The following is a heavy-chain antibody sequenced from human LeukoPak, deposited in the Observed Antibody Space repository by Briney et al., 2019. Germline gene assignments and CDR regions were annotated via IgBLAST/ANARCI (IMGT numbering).Heavy chain of an antibody. CDR3: ARVGATIEYFDY. CDR1: GFTFSSYW. J-gene: IGHJ4*02. CDR2: IKQDGSEK. Sequence: GGSLRLSCAASGFTFSSYWMSWVRQAPGKGLEWVANIKQDGSEKYYVDSVKGRFTIFRDNTKNSLYLQTNSLRAEDTAVYYCARVGATIEYFDYWGQGSLVTVSS. V-gene: IGHV3-7*01. D-gene: IGHD5-12*01.